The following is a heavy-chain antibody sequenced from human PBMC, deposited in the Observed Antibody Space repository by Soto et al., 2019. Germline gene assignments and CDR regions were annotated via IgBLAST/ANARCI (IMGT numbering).Heavy chain of an antibody. D-gene: IGHD5-18*01. Sequence: GGSLRLSCAASGFTFSSYPMHWVRQPPGKGLEWVAVISYDGNNKYYADSVKVRFTISRDNSKNTLYLQMNSLRDDDTAVYYCARDSEAGYSYGYGTTLDYWGQGTLVTVSS. CDR2: ISYDGNNK. V-gene: IGHV3-30-3*01. CDR3: ARDSEAGYSYGYGTTLDY. J-gene: IGHJ4*02. CDR1: GFTFSSYP.